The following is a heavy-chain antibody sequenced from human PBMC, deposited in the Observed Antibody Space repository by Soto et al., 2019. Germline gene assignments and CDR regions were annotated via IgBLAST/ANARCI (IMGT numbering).Heavy chain of an antibody. D-gene: IGHD4-17*01. CDR2: IVVGSGNT. CDR1: GFTFTSSA. J-gene: IGHJ4*02. V-gene: IGHV1-58*02. CDR3: AAKIPHDYGDYVDDY. Sequence: SGKVSCKASGFTFTSSAMQWGRQSRGQRLEWIGWIVVGSGNTNYAQKFQERVTITRDMSTSTAYMELSSLRSEDTAVYYCAAKIPHDYGDYVDDYWGQGTLVTV.